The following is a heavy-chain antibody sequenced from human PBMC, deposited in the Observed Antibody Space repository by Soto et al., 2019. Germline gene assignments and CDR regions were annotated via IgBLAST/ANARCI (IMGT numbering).Heavy chain of an antibody. Sequence: PSQTLSLTCAISGDSVSNNGATWNWIRQSPSGGLEWLGRTYYRSKWISDYAMSVKSRISINPDTSKNQISLQLKSVTPEDTAVYYCARGPPDFYSGFDFWGQGTLVTVSS. CDR2: TYYRSKWIS. CDR1: GDSVSNNGAT. V-gene: IGHV6-1*01. D-gene: IGHD4-4*01. J-gene: IGHJ4*02. CDR3: ARGPPDFYSGFDF.